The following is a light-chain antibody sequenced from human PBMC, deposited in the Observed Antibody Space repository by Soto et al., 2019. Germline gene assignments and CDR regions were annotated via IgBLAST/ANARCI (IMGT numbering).Light chain of an antibody. Sequence: QAVVTQPPSASGTPGQRVTISCSGSNSNIGSNTVSWYQQLPGTAPKLLIYSNNQRPSGVPDRFSGSKSGTSASLAISGLRSENEADYYCAAWDDSLNGPVFGGGTKVTVL. V-gene: IGLV1-44*01. CDR1: NSNIGSNT. CDR3: AAWDDSLNGPV. J-gene: IGLJ2*01. CDR2: SNN.